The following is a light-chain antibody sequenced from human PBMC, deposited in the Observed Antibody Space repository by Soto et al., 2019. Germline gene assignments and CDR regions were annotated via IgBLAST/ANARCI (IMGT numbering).Light chain of an antibody. CDR1: QSVSSSY. J-gene: IGKJ2*01. Sequence: EIVLTQSPGTLSLSPGERATLSCRASQSVSSSYLAWYQQKPGQAPRLLIYDASSRATGIPDRFSGSGSGTDFTLTISGLEPEDFAVYYCQQYGSSPYTFGQGTEQEIK. CDR3: QQYGSSPYT. V-gene: IGKV3-20*01. CDR2: DAS.